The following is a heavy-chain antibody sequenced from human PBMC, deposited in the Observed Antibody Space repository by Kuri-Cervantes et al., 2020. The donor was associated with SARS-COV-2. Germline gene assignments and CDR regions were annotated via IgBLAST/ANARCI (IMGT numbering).Heavy chain of an antibody. J-gene: IGHJ4*02. CDR3: ARVLRYSSSSRAFDY. Sequence: GGSLRLSCAASGFTFSDYYMSWIRQAPGKGLEWVSYISSSGSYTNYADSVKGRFTISRDNAKNSLYLQMNSLRAEDTAVYYCARVLRYSSSSRAFDYWGQGTLVTVSS. CDR1: GFTFSDYY. V-gene: IGHV3-11*05. CDR2: ISSSGSYT. D-gene: IGHD6-6*01.